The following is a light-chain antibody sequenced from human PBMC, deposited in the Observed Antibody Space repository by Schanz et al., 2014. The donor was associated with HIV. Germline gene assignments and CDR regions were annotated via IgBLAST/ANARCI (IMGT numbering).Light chain of an antibody. CDR1: QSVGGSQ. V-gene: IGKV3-20*01. Sequence: EIVLTQSPGTLSLSPGERATLSCRASQSVGGSQMAWYQHRRGQAPRLLIFGASNRAAGIPDRFSGSGSGTDFTLTISRLEPEDFAVYYCHQYGDSRGSFGGGTKVEIK. J-gene: IGKJ4*01. CDR3: HQYGDSRGS. CDR2: GAS.